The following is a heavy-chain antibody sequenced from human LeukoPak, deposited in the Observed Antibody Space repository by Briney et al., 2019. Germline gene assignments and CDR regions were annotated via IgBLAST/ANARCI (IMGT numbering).Heavy chain of an antibody. D-gene: IGHD3-16*01. CDR3: ASPGEKDYYFDY. Sequence: ASVKVSCKASGYTFTSYYMHWVRQAPGQGLEWMGIINPSGGSTSYAQKFQGRVAMTRDTSTSTVYMALSSLRSEDTAVYYCASPGEKDYYFDYWGQGTLVTVSS. V-gene: IGHV1-46*01. CDR1: GYTFTSYY. J-gene: IGHJ4*02. CDR2: INPSGGST.